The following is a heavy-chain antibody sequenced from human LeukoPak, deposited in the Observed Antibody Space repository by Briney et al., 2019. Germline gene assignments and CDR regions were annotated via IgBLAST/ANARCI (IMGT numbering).Heavy chain of an antibody. CDR3: AKDFQGRLPDAFDI. V-gene: IGHV3-23*01. J-gene: IGHJ3*02. CDR1: GFTFSSYA. Sequence: GGSLRLSCAASGFTFSSYAMTWVRQAPGKGLEWVSDISGSGDSTYYADSVKGRFTISRDNSKNTLCLQMNSLRAEDTAVYYCAKDFQGRLPDAFDIWGQGTMVTVSS. CDR2: ISGSGDST.